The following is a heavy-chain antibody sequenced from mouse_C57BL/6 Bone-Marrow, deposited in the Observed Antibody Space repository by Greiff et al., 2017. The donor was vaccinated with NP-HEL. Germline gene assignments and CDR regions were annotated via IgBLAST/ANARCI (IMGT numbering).Heavy chain of an antibody. J-gene: IGHJ3*01. V-gene: IGHV5-12*01. CDR2: ISNGGGST. D-gene: IGHD2-4*01. Sequence: EVKLVESGGGLVQPGGSLKLSCAASGFTFSGYYMYWVRQTPEKRLEWVAYISNGGGSTYYPDTVKGRFTISRDNAKNTLYLQMSRLKSEDTAMYYCATHYDEAYWGQGTLVTVSA. CDR3: ATHYDEAY. CDR1: GFTFSGYY.